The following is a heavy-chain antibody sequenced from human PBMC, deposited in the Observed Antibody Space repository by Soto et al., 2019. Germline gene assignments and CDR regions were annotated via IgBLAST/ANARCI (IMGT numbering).Heavy chain of an antibody. CDR2: IYPGDSDT. Sequence: EVQLVQSVAEVKKPGESLKISCKGSVYSFTSYWIGGVRQLPGKGLEGMGIIYPGDSDTRYRPSFQGQVTISADKSISTAYLQWSSLKASDTAMYYCARGLDYSNYLGSAFDIWGQGTMVTVSS. J-gene: IGHJ3*02. V-gene: IGHV5-51*03. D-gene: IGHD4-4*01. CDR3: ARGLDYSNYLGSAFDI. CDR1: VYSFTSYW.